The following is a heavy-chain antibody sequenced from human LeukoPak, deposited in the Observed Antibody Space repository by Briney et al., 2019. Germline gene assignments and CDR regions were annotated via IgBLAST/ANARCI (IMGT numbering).Heavy chain of an antibody. CDR2: IYHSGCT. V-gene: IGHV4-38-2*02. J-gene: IGHJ5*02. CDR3: VRDGYSSSWYWFDP. D-gene: IGHD6-13*01. CDR1: GYSISSVYY. Sequence: PAETPSLTCTVSGYSISSVYYWGWIRQPPGKGLEWIGSIYHSGCTYYNPSLKSRVTISVDTSKNQFSLRLSSVTAADTAVYYCVRDGYSSSWYWFDPWGQGTLVTVSS.